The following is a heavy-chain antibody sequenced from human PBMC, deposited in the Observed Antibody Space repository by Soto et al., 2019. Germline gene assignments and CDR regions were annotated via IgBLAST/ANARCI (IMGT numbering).Heavy chain of an antibody. Sequence: SQTLSLTCAISVDSVSNNNAAWNWIRQSPSRGLEWLGRTYQRSKWYNDYAVSVKGRVTINADTSKNQFSLHLNSVTPEDTAVYYCAREAVAVPRYSSTYYFDSWGQGTLVTVSS. J-gene: IGHJ4*02. CDR2: TYQRSKWYN. CDR1: VDSVSNNNAA. V-gene: IGHV6-1*01. CDR3: AREAVAVPRYSSTYYFDS. D-gene: IGHD6-19*01.